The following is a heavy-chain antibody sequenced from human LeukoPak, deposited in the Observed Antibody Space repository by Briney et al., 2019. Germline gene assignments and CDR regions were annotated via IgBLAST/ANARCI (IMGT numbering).Heavy chain of an antibody. D-gene: IGHD3-10*01. J-gene: IGHJ4*02. V-gene: IGHV4-39*01. CDR3: ARHHGWGSQHDY. CDR1: GGSISSSSYY. CDR2: IYYSGST. Sequence: PSETLSLTCTVSGGSISSSSYYWGWIRQPPGKGLEWIGSIYYSGSTYYNPSLKSRVTISVDTSKNQFSLKLSSVTAADTAVYYCARHHGWGSQHDYWGQGTLVTVSS.